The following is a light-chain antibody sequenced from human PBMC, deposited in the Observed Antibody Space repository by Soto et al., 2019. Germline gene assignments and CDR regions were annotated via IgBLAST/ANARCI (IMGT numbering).Light chain of an antibody. J-gene: IGLJ1*01. CDR1: SXDVGGYNY. Sequence: QSVLTQPASVSGSPGQSITISCTGTSXDVGGYNYVSWYQQHPGKAPKLMIYEVSNRPSGVSNRFSGSKSGNTASLTISGLQAEDEADYYCSSYTRSSTLNYVFGTGTKATV. CDR2: EVS. CDR3: SSYTRSSTLNYV. V-gene: IGLV2-14*01.